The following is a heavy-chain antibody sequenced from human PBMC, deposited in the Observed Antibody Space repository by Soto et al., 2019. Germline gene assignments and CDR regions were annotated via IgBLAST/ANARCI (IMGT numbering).Heavy chain of an antibody. V-gene: IGHV4-31*03. D-gene: IGHD6-13*01. CDR3: AVKKYSSSWYFDY. J-gene: IGHJ4*02. CDR2: IYYSGST. Sequence: SETLSLTCTVSGGSISSGGYCWSWIRQHPGKGLEWIGYIYYSGSTYYNPSLKSRVTISVDTSKNQFSLKLSSVTAADTAVYYWAVKKYSSSWYFDYWGQGTLVTVSS. CDR1: GGSISSGGYC.